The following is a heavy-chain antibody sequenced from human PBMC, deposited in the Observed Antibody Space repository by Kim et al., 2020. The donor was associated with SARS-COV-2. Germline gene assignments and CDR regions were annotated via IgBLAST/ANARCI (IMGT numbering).Heavy chain of an antibody. CDR2: IYWDDDK. V-gene: IGHV2-5*02. J-gene: IGHJ6*02. CDR3: AHRPPWSRNYYYYDMDV. Sequence: SGPTLVNPTQTLTLTCTFSGFSLSTSGVGVGWIRQPPGKALEWLALIYWDDDKRYSPSLKSRLTITKDTSKNQVVLTMTNMDPVDTATYYCAHRPPWSRNYYYYDMDVWGQGTTVTVSS. CDR1: GFSLSTSGVG.